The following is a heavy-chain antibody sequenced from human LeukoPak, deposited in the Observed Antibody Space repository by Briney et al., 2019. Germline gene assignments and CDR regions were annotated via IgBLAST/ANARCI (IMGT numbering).Heavy chain of an antibody. J-gene: IGHJ4*02. CDR3: AKASFRYVIVGYYFDY. CDR1: GFTFDDYT. D-gene: IGHD3-22*01. CDR2: ISWDGGST. V-gene: IGHV3-43*01. Sequence: PGGSLRLSCAASGFTFDDYTMHWVRQAPGKGLEWVSPISWDGGSTYYADSVKGRFTISRDNSKNSLYLQMNSLRTEDTALYYCAKASFRYVIVGYYFDYWGQGTLVTVSS.